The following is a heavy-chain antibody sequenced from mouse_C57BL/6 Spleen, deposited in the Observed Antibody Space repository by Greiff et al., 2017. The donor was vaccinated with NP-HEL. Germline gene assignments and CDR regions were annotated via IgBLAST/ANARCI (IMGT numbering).Heavy chain of an antibody. V-gene: IGHV7-3*01. CDR3: ARSRYFDV. CDR2: IRNKANGYTT. Sequence: EVQLVESGGGLVQPGGSLSLSCAASGFTFTDYYMSWVRQPPGKALEWLGFIRNKANGYTTEYSASVKGRFTISRDTSRSILYLQMNALRAEDSATYYCARSRYFDVWGTGTTVTVSS. CDR1: GFTFTDYY. J-gene: IGHJ1*03.